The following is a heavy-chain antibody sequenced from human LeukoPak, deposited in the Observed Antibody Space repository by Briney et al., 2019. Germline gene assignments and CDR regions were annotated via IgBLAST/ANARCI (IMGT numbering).Heavy chain of an antibody. J-gene: IGHJ4*02. CDR1: GFTFSSYA. CDR3: AKGSYSGSYGRYFDY. V-gene: IGHV3-23*01. D-gene: IGHD1-26*01. CDR2: ISGSGGST. Sequence: GGSLRLSCAASGFTFSSYAMSWVRQAPGKGLEWVSAISGSGGSTYYADSVKGRFTISRDNSKNTLYLQMNSLSAEDTAVYYCAKGSYSGSYGRYFDYWGQGTLVTVSS.